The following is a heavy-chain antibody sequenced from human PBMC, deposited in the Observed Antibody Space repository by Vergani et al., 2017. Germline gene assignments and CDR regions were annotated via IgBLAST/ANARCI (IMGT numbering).Heavy chain of an antibody. V-gene: IGHV4-59*02. J-gene: IGHJ5*02. CDR1: GVSVTDYN. CDR3: AGDTHGWQRADR. CDR2: LSTTGGA. Sequence: QAQLQESGPGLVKPSETLSLTCHVFGVSVTDYNCNWIRQAPGKGLEWIGSLSTTGGATHSSHNPSLKSRGSKLVDTSKSQFSLRLTSVTAADSAIYYCAGDTHGWQRADRWGQGLLVSVSS. D-gene: IGHD6-19*01.